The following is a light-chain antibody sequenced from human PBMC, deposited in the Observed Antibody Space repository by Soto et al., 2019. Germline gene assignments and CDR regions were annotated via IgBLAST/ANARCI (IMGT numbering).Light chain of an antibody. V-gene: IGKV1-5*01. CDR3: QQYNSNPWT. CDR2: DAS. CDR1: QSISRR. Sequence: DIQMIQSPSTLSSSVGDRVTITCRASQSISRRLAWYQQKPGKAPTFLIYDASSLASGVPSRFSGSGSGTQFTLTISSLQPDDFATYYCQQYNSNPWTFGQGTRVEIK. J-gene: IGKJ1*01.